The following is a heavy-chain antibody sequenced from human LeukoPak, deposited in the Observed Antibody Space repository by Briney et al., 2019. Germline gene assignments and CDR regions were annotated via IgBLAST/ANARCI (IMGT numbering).Heavy chain of an antibody. CDR3: ARAGKQWLVDLFDY. V-gene: IGHV4-59*10. CDR2: IYTSGST. CDR1: GGSFSGYY. Sequence: SETLSLTCAVYGGSFSGYYWSWIRQPAGKGLEWIGRIYTSGSTNYNPSLKSRVTMSVDTSKNQFSLKLSSVTAADTAVYYCARAGKQWLVDLFDYWGQGTLVTVSS. D-gene: IGHD6-19*01. J-gene: IGHJ4*02.